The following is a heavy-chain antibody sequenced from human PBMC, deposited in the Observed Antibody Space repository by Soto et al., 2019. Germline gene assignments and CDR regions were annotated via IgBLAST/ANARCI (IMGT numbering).Heavy chain of an antibody. D-gene: IGHD5-12*01. CDR2: TYFGSKWYN. Sequence: PSQTLSLPCAISGDSVSSNTASWNWIRQSPSRGLEWLGRTYFGSKWYNDYAVSVKSRIIINPDTSNNQFSLQLNSVTPEDTAVYFCAKGDNLGPKTGYAFDPWGQGIMVTVSS. CDR3: AKGDNLGPKTGYAFDP. CDR1: GDSVSSNTAS. J-gene: IGHJ5*02. V-gene: IGHV6-1*01.